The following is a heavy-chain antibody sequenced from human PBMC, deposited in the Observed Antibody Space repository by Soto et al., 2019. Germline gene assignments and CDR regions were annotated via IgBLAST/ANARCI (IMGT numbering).Heavy chain of an antibody. V-gene: IGHV3-23*01. D-gene: IGHD3-10*01. CDR1: GFSFSSHA. CDR3: ARGLWCGNRNYFDF. J-gene: IGHJ4*02. CDR2: IGSLSTST. Sequence: EVQLLESGGGLIQPGGSLRLSCAASGFSFSSHALTWVRQAPGKGLEWVSVIGSLSTSTFYADSFRGRFTISRDNSKNTVYLQMNNLRAEDTAIYYCARGLWCGNRNYFDFWGQGTLVTVSS.